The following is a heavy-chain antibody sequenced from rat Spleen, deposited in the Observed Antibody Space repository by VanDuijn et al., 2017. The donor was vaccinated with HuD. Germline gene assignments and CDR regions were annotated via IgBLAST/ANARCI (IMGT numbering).Heavy chain of an antibody. V-gene: IGHV5S13*01. CDR2: ISTGGGNT. D-gene: IGHD1-7*01. CDR1: GFTFSNYD. Sequence: EVQLVESGGGLVQPGRSLKLSCAASGFTFSNYDMAWVRQAPTKGLEWIASISTGGGNTYYRDSVKGRFTISRDNAKNTQYLQMDSLRSEDTATYYCARHSYYSVRYYFDYWGQGVMVTVSS. CDR3: ARHSYYSVRYYFDY. J-gene: IGHJ2*01.